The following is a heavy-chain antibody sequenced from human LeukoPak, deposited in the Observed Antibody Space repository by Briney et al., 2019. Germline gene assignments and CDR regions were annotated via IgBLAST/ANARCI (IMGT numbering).Heavy chain of an antibody. D-gene: IGHD1-26*01. CDR1: GGSISSSSYY. V-gene: IGHV4-39*07. CDR3: ARRRGSYPLFWVYYMDV. Sequence: PSETLSLTCTVSGGSISSSSYYWGWIRQPPGKGLEWIGSIYYSGSTYYNPSLKSRVTISVDTSKNQFSLKLSSVTAADTAVYYCARRRGSYPLFWVYYMDVWGKGTTVTISS. CDR2: IYYSGST. J-gene: IGHJ6*03.